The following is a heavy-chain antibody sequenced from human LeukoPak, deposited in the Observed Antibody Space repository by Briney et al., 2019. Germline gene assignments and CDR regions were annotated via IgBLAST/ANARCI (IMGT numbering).Heavy chain of an antibody. V-gene: IGHV4-4*09. Sequence: SEILSLTCTVSGDSISGYYWSWIRQTPEKGLEWIGCIHSSGSTIYNPSLKSRVTMSVDTSKKQFSLRLSSVTAADTAVYYCARSPDGYYDFWSGFFDYWGQGTLVTVSS. CDR2: IHSSGST. CDR1: GDSISGYY. J-gene: IGHJ4*02. CDR3: ARSPDGYYDFWSGFFDY. D-gene: IGHD3-3*01.